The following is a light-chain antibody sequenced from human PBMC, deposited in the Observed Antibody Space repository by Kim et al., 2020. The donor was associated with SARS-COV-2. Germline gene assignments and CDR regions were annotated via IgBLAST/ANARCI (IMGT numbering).Light chain of an antibody. CDR1: NIGSKS. CDR3: QVWDSSSNWV. CDR2: YDS. V-gene: IGLV3-21*04. J-gene: IGLJ3*02. Sequence: GPGKTARISWGGNNIGSKSVRWYQQKPGQAPVLVIYYDSDRPSGIPERFSGSNSGNTATLTISRVEAGDEADYYCQVWDSSSNWVFRGGTKLTVL.